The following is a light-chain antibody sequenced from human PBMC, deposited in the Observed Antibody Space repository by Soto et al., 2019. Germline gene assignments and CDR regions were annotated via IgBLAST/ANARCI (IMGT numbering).Light chain of an antibody. V-gene: IGLV2-8*01. J-gene: IGLJ1*01. CDR3: SSYGGNSNYV. CDR2: EVT. Sequence: QSALTQPPSASGSPGQSVTISCTGTSSDVGLYDYVSWYQQHPGKVPKLLIYEVTQRPSGVPDHFSGSKSGNTASLTVSGLQAEDEAEYYCSSYGGNSNYVFGTGTKVTVL. CDR1: SSDVGLYDY.